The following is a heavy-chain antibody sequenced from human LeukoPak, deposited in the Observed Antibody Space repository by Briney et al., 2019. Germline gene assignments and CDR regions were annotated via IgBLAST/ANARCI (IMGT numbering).Heavy chain of an antibody. CDR1: GGTFSSYA. D-gene: IGHD6-13*01. J-gene: IGHJ3*02. CDR2: IIPILGTA. CDR3: ARGDTPGYSSSWYRAFDI. Sequence: VASVKVSCKASGGTFSSYAISWVRQAPGQGLEWMGGIIPILGTANYAQKFQGRVTITTDESTSTAYMELSSLRSEDTAVYYCARGDTPGYSSSWYRAFDIWAKGQWSPSLQ. V-gene: IGHV1-69*05.